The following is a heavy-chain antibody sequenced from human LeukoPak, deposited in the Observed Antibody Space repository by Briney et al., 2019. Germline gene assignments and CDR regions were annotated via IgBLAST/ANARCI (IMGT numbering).Heavy chain of an antibody. CDR2: INHSGST. CDR1: GGSFSGYY. Sequence: SETLSLTCAVYGGSFSGYYWSWIRQPPGKGLEWIGEINHSGSTNYNPSLKSRVTISVDTSKNQFSLKLSSVTAADTAVYYCARVVVPAANYCYYYYMDVWGKGTTVTVSS. J-gene: IGHJ6*03. CDR3: ARVVVPAANYCYYYYMDV. V-gene: IGHV4-34*01. D-gene: IGHD2-2*01.